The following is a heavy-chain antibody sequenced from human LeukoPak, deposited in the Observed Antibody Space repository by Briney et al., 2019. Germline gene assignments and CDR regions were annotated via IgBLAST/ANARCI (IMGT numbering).Heavy chain of an antibody. CDR2: IYYSGST. D-gene: IGHD2-15*01. Sequence: SETLSLTCSVSGGSIIRGDYYWSWIRHPPGKCLEWVGYIYYSGSTYYNPSLKSRVTISVDTSKNQFSLKLSSVTAADTAVYYCARVVVVAATRWFDPWGQGTLVTVSS. CDR1: GGSIIRGDYY. V-gene: IGHV4-30-4*01. CDR3: ARVVVVAATRWFDP. J-gene: IGHJ5*02.